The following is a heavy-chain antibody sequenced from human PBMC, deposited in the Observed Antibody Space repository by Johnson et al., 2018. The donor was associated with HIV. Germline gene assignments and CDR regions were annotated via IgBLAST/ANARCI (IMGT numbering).Heavy chain of an antibody. CDR1: GFTFSSYA. J-gene: IGHJ3*02. D-gene: IGHD5-24*01. V-gene: IGHV3-30*14. Sequence: QVQLVESGGGVVQPGRSLRLSCAASGFTFSSYAMHWVRQAPGKGLEWVAVISYDGSNKYYADSVKGRFTISRDNSKNTLYLQMNSQRAEDTAVYYCARGERRWLQSGAFDIWGQGTMVTVSS. CDR2: ISYDGSNK. CDR3: ARGERRWLQSGAFDI.